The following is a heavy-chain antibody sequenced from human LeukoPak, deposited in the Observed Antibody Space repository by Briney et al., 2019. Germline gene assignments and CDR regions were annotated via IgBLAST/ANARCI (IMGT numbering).Heavy chain of an antibody. Sequence: PSEILSLTCTVSGGSISSYYWSWIRQPPGKGLEWIGYIYYSGSTNYNPSLKSRVTISVDTSKNQFSLKLSSVTAADTAVYYCARLGYSYGYWFDPWGQGTLVTVSS. V-gene: IGHV4-59*08. CDR1: GGSISSYY. D-gene: IGHD5-18*01. J-gene: IGHJ5*02. CDR3: ARLGYSYGYWFDP. CDR2: IYYSGST.